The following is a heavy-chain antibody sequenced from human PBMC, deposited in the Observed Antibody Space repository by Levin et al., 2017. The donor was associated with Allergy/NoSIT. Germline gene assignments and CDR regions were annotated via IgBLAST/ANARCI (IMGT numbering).Heavy chain of an antibody. V-gene: IGHV1-69*01. D-gene: IGHD1-7*01. J-gene: IGHJ6*02. Sequence: GGSLRLSCKASGGTFSSYAISWVRQAPGQGLEWMGRIIPIFGTANYAQKFQGRVTITADESTSTAYMELSSLRSEDTAVYYCAREEVTGTTKSYYYYGMDVWGQGTTVTVSS. CDR2: IIPIFGTA. CDR3: AREEVTGTTKSYYYYGMDV. CDR1: GGTFSSYA.